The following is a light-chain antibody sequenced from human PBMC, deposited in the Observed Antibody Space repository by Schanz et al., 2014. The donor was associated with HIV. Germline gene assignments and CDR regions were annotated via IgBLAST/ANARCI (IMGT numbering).Light chain of an antibody. CDR2: EVS. CDR3: NSYTRTSTPV. J-gene: IGLJ2*01. V-gene: IGLV2-14*01. Sequence: QSALTQPASVSGSAGQSITISCTGTSSYNYNYVSWYQQHPGKAPKLMIYEVSKRPSGVPDRFSGSRSGNTASLTVSGLQAEDEADYYCNSYTRTSTPVFGGGTKLTVL. CDR1: SSYNYNY.